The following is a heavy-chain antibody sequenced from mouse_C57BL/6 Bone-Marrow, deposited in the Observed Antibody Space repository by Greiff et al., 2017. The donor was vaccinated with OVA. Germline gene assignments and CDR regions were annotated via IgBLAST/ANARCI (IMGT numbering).Heavy chain of an antibody. D-gene: IGHD2-5*01. CDR1: GFTFSDYG. V-gene: IGHV5-17*01. Sequence: EVKLMESGGGLVKPGGSLKLSCAASGFTFSDYGMHWVRQAPEKGLEWVAYISSGSSTIYYADTVKGRFTISRDNAKNTLFLQMTSLRSEDTAMYYCAREGIYSNYWYFDVWGTGTTVTVSS. J-gene: IGHJ1*03. CDR3: AREGIYSNYWYFDV. CDR2: ISSGSSTI.